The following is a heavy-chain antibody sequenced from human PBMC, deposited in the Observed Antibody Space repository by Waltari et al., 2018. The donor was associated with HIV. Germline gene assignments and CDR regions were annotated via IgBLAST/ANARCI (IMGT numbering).Heavy chain of an antibody. Sequence: QVQLQQWGAGLLKPSETLSLNCAVYGGSISGYYWSWLRQPPGQGLEWIGEISHSGSTDYNPSFKGRVTISINTSKRQFSLKVTSVTAADTALYYCARGDFADLVDYYGDYVRPHSWFDPWGQGTLVTVSS. D-gene: IGHD4-17*01. CDR2: ISHSGST. V-gene: IGHV4-34*01. CDR3: ARGDFADLVDYYGDYVRPHSWFDP. CDR1: GGSISGYY. J-gene: IGHJ5*02.